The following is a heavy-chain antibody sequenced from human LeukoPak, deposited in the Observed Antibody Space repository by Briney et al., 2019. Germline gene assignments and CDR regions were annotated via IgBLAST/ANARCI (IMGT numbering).Heavy chain of an antibody. V-gene: IGHV3-9*01. CDR2: ISWNSGSI. Sequence: GGSLRLSCAASGFTFDDYAMHWVRQAPGKGLEWVSGISWNSGSIGYADSVKGRFTISRDNAKNSLYLQMNSLRAEDTAVYYCARDRTEIDYYGSGSYYMVFDYWGQGTLVTVSS. D-gene: IGHD3-10*01. J-gene: IGHJ4*02. CDR3: ARDRTEIDYYGSGSYYMVFDY. CDR1: GFTFDDYA.